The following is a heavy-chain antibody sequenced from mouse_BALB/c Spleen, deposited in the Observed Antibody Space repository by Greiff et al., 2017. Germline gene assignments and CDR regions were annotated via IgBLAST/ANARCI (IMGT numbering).Heavy chain of an antibody. J-gene: IGHJ4*01. CDR2: IWAGGST. V-gene: IGHV2-9*02. CDR3: AREGVRGAMDY. CDR1: GFSLTSYG. Sequence: QVQLKESGPGLVAPSQSLSITCTVSGFSLTSYGVHWVRQPPGKGLEWLGVIWAGGSTNYNSALMSRLSISKDNSKSQVFLKMNSLQTDDTAMYYRAREGVRGAMDYWGQGTSVTVSS. D-gene: IGHD2-14*01.